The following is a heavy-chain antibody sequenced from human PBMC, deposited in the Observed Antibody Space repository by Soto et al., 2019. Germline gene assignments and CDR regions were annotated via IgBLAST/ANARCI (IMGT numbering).Heavy chain of an antibody. J-gene: IGHJ6*02. Sequence: GASVKVSCTASGFTFTSSAVQWVRQARGQRLEWIGWIVVGSGNTNYAQKFQERVTITRDMSTSTAYMELSSLRSEDTAVYYCAADQFGDCTNGVCPYYYGMDVWGQGTTVTVSS. CDR3: AADQFGDCTNGVCPYYYGMDV. D-gene: IGHD2-8*01. CDR2: IVVGSGNT. V-gene: IGHV1-58*01. CDR1: GFTFTSSA.